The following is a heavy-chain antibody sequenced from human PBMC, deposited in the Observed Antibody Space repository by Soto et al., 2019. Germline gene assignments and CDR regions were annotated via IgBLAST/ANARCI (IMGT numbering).Heavy chain of an antibody. J-gene: IGHJ3*02. V-gene: IGHV4-34*01. Sequence: QVQLQQWGAGLLKPSETLSLTCAVYGGFVSSGNYYWSWIRQPPGKGLEWIGEMSHSGGTHFNPSLKSRGTISVETSKNQFSLKMTSVTAADTALYYCARVERGTTTTVVDAFDIWGPGTMVTVSS. CDR3: ARVERGTTTTVVDAFDI. CDR2: MSHSGGT. D-gene: IGHD4-4*01. CDR1: GGFVSSGNYY.